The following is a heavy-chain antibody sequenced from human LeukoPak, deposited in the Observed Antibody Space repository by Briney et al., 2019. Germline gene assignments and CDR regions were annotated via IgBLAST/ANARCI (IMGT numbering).Heavy chain of an antibody. CDR3: ARDLRLVIAAGWFDP. D-gene: IGHD2-21*01. CDR1: GGSISSGSYY. CDR2: IYTRWST. Sequence: SQTLSLTCTVSGGSISSGSYYWSWIRQPAGKGLEWIGRIYTRWSTNYNPSLKSRVTISVDTSKNQFSLKLSSVTAADTAVYYCARDLRLVIAAGWFDPWGQGTLVTVSS. J-gene: IGHJ5*02. V-gene: IGHV4-61*02.